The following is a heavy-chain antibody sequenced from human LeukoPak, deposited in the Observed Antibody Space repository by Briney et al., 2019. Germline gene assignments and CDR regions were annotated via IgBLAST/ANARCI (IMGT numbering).Heavy chain of an antibody. J-gene: IGHJ3*02. CDR2: ISYDGSNK. D-gene: IGHD2-21*02. CDR3: ARSRYCGGDCSYDAFDI. CDR1: GFTFSSYA. V-gene: IGHV3-30*04. Sequence: GGSLRLSCAASGFTFSSYAMHWVRQAPGKGLEWVAVISYDGSNKYYADSVKGRFTISRDNSKNTLYPQMNSLRAEDTAVYYCARSRYCGGDCSYDAFDIWGQGTMVTVSS.